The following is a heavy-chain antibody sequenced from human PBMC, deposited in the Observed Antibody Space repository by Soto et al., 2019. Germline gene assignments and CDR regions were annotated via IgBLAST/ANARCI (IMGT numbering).Heavy chain of an antibody. D-gene: IGHD6-13*01. Sequence: QVQLVQSGAEVKKPGASVKVSCRTSGYTFTHYYIHWVRQATGQGLKWLGIINPASGSTNYAQDFQGRVTLTMDTSTTTVYMELSGLRAEATAIFYCARDLAAGEHWGQGTLVTVSS. CDR1: GYTFTHYY. V-gene: IGHV1-46*01. CDR2: INPASGST. J-gene: IGHJ4*02. CDR3: ARDLAAGEH.